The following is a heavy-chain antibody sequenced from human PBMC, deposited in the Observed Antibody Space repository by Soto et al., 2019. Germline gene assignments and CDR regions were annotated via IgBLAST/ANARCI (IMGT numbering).Heavy chain of an antibody. Sequence: QVQLQESGPGLVKPSGTLSLTCAVSGGSISSSNWWSWVRQPPGKGLEWIGEIYHSGSTNYNPSLKSRVSISVDKSKNQFSLKLSSVTAADTAVCHCALRDGSNSNAFDIWGQGTMVTVSS. V-gene: IGHV4-4*02. CDR3: ALRDGSNSNAFDI. J-gene: IGHJ3*02. CDR1: GGSISSSNW. D-gene: IGHD5-12*01. CDR2: IYHSGST.